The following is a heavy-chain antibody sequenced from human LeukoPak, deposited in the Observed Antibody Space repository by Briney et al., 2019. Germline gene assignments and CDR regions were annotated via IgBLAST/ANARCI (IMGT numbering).Heavy chain of an antibody. D-gene: IGHD2-21*01. CDR1: GGSFSDYF. CDR3: ARFSKITRGDWGDAFDI. V-gene: IGHV4-34*01. Sequence: SETLSPTCSVYGGSFSDYFWGWIRQAPGEGLEWIGEINEGGSTNYNPAFMTRVVVTVDRSKNDFSLTMNFVTAADTAVYYCARFSKITRGDWGDAFDIWGQGTTVIVSS. J-gene: IGHJ3*02. CDR2: INEGGST.